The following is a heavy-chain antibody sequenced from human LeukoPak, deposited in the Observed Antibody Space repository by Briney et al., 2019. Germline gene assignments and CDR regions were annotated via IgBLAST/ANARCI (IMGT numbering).Heavy chain of an antibody. J-gene: IGHJ3*02. Sequence: YYANYVKGRFTISRDNSKNTLYLQMGSLRAEDMAVYYCARGNSGYGAFDIWGQGTMVTVSS. CDR3: ARGNSGYGAFDI. V-gene: IGHV3-64*01. D-gene: IGHD5-12*01.